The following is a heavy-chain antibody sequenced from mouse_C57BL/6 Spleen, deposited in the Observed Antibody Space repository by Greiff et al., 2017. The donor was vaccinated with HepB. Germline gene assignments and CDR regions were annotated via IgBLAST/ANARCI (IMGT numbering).Heavy chain of an antibody. CDR1: GYTFTDYN. J-gene: IGHJ4*01. CDR3: AIPITTVPYEAMDY. D-gene: IGHD1-1*01. CDR2: INPNNGGT. Sequence: EVQLQQSGPELVKPGASVKMSCKASGYTFTDYNMHWVKQSHGKSLEWIGYINPNNGGTSYNQKFKGKATLTVNKSSSTAYMELRSLTSEDSAVYYCAIPITTVPYEAMDYWGQGTSVTVSS. V-gene: IGHV1-22*01.